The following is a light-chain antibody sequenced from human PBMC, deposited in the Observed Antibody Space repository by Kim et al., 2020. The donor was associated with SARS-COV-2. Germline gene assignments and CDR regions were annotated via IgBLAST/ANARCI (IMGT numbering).Light chain of an antibody. V-gene: IGLV1-40*01. J-gene: IGLJ3*02. CDR2: GNS. CDR3: QSYDSSLSGSGV. Sequence: QSVLTQPPSVSGAPGQRVTISCTGSSSNIGAVYDVHWYQQLPGTAPKLLIYGNSNRPSGVPDRFSGSKSGTSASLAITGLQAEDEADYYCQSYDSSLSGSGVFGGGTQLTVL. CDR1: SSNIGAVYD.